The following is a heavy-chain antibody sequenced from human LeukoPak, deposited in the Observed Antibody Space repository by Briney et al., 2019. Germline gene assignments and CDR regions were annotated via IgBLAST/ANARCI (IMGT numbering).Heavy chain of an antibody. CDR2: IYTSGST. CDR3: ARHWRYCSSTSCYIASWFDP. Sequence: SETLSLTCTVSGGSISSGSYYWSWIRQPAGKGLEWIGRIYTSGSTNYNPSLKSRVTISVDTSKNQFSLKLSSVTAADTAVYYCARHWRYCSSTSCYIASWFDPWGQGTLVTVSS. CDR1: GGSISSGSYY. J-gene: IGHJ5*02. D-gene: IGHD2-2*02. V-gene: IGHV4-61*02.